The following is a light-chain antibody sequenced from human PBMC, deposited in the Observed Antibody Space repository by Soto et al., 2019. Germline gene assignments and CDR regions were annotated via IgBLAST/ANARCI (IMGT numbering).Light chain of an antibody. CDR3: QQRNSWPPTFT. J-gene: IGKJ5*01. CDR1: QSVGSF. Sequence: EIVLTQSPATLSLSPGERATLSCRSSQSVGSFLAWYQQKPGPAPRLLIYDTSIRATGIPARFSGSGSWTDFTLTISSLEPEEFAVYYCQQRNSWPPTFTFGQGTRLEIK. V-gene: IGKV3-11*01. CDR2: DTS.